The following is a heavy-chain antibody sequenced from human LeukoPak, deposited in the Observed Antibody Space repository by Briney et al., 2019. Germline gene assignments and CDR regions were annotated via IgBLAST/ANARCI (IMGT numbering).Heavy chain of an antibody. J-gene: IGHJ3*02. V-gene: IGHV3-20*04. CDR2: INWNGGST. Sequence: GGSLRLSCAASGFTFDDYAMSWVRQAPGKGLQWVSGINWNGGSTAYADSVKGRFTISRDNFKNSLYLQMNSLRAEDTALYYCAREKQGPSDVFDIWGQGKMVTVSS. CDR1: GFTFDDYA. CDR3: AREKQGPSDVFDI.